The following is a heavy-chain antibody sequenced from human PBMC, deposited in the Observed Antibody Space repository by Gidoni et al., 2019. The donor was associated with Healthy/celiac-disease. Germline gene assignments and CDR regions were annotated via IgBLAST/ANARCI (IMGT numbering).Heavy chain of an antibody. CDR1: GFTFSSYC. J-gene: IGHJ6*02. CDR2: NGGSGGIT. Sequence: EVQLLASGGGLVQPGGSLRLSCAASGFTFSSYCMSWVRQAPGKGLEWVAANGGSGGITYYADSVEGRYTIFRNNSKNTLNLQMINLRTEDAAEYYGAKCIVVIQADNLYYCGMDVWGQGTTVTVSS. D-gene: IGHD2-2*01. V-gene: IGHV3-23*01. CDR3: AKCIVVIQADNLYYCGMDV.